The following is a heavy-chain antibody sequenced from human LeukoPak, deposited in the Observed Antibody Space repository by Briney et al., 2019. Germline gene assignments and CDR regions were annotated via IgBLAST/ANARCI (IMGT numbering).Heavy chain of an antibody. Sequence: SETLSLTCTVSGDSFTTNSYYWAWIRQPPGKGLEWIGSIHHSGSTYYNPSLKSRVTISVDTSKSQFSLNLSSVTAADTAVYFCARRYNWNYYWGQGTRVTVPS. V-gene: IGHV4-39*01. CDR2: IHHSGST. CDR1: GDSFTTNSYY. J-gene: IGHJ4*01. CDR3: ARRYNWNYY. D-gene: IGHD1-7*01.